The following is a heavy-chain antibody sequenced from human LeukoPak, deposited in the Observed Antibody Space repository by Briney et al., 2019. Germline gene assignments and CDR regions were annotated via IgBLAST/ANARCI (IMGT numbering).Heavy chain of an antibody. J-gene: IGHJ5*02. Sequence: SETLSLTCAVYGGSFSGYYWSWIRQPPGKGLEWIGEINHSGSTNYNPFLKSRVTISVDTSKNQFSLKLSSVTAADTAVYYCARAQADAAAGTIMFDPWGQGTLVTVSS. CDR3: ARAQADAAAGTIMFDP. CDR2: INHSGST. D-gene: IGHD6-13*01. CDR1: GGSFSGYY. V-gene: IGHV4-34*01.